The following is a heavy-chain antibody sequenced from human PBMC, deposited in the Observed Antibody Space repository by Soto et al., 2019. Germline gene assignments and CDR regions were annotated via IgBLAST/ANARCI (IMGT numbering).Heavy chain of an antibody. CDR2: ISWNSGSI. V-gene: IGHV3-9*01. J-gene: IGHJ3*02. CDR3: AKDMREGYCSGGSCYWDAFDI. Sequence: GGSLRLSCAASGFTFDDYAMHWVRQAPGKGLEWVSGISWNSGSIGYADSVKGRFTISRDNAKNSLYLQMNSLRAEDTALYYCAKDMREGYCSGGSCYWDAFDIWGQGTMVTVSS. CDR1: GFTFDDYA. D-gene: IGHD2-15*01.